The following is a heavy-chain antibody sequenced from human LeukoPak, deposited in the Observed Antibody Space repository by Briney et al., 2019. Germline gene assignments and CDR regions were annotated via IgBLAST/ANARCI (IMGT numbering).Heavy chain of an antibody. CDR2: MYYTGST. CDR1: GGSISGYY. J-gene: IGHJ6*02. D-gene: IGHD3-16*01. CDR3: ARRGNFPVRGLDV. Sequence: SETLSLTCSVSGGSISGYYWSWIRQSPGKSLEFIGFMYYTGSTNYNPSLESRVTTSIDTTKNQFSLKLNSVTAADAAVYYCARRGNFPVRGLDVWGLGTTVTVSS. V-gene: IGHV4-59*08.